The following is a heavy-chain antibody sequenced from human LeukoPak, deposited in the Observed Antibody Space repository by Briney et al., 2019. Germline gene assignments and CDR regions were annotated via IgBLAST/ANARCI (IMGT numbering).Heavy chain of an antibody. D-gene: IGHD2-15*01. V-gene: IGHV3-74*01. CDR3: VRGGASTWS. CDR1: GFTFKNYW. Sequence: GGSLRLSCAASGFTFKNYWMHWVRQAPGKGPVWVSRINDDGSGTSYADSVKGRFTISRDDAKSTLYLQMNSLRAEDTAVYYCVRGGASTWSWGQGTLVTVSP. CDR2: INDDGSGT. J-gene: IGHJ5*02.